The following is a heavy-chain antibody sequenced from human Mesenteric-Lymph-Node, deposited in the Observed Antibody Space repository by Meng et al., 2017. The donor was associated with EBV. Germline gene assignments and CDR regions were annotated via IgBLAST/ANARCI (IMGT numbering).Heavy chain of an antibody. D-gene: IGHD3-22*01. Sequence: QVQLQESGPGLVKPSQTLSPTCAVSGGSISSGGYYWSWIRQPPGKGLEWIVYISDGGNTYYNPSLKSRLSISVDTSKNQFSLKLTSVTAADTAVYYCARSYDSSGYQFDPWGQGTLVTVSS. CDR3: ARSYDSSGYQFDP. J-gene: IGHJ5*02. CDR1: GGSISSGGYY. CDR2: ISDGGNT. V-gene: IGHV4-30-4*01.